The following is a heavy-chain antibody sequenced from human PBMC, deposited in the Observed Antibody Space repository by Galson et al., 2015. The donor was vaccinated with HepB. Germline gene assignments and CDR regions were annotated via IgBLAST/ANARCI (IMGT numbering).Heavy chain of an antibody. D-gene: IGHD3-9*01. J-gene: IGHJ6*02. CDR2: ISTTSSYT. V-gene: IGHV3-11*06. CDR1: GFTFSDYY. CDR3: ARDRVPGYYKRYDHYGMDV. Sequence: SLRLSCAASGFTFSDYYMGWIRQAPGKGLEWVSYISTTSSYTNYADSVKGRFTISRDNAKNSLYLQMNSLRDEDTAVYYCARDRVPGYYKRYDHYGMDVWGQGTTVTVSS.